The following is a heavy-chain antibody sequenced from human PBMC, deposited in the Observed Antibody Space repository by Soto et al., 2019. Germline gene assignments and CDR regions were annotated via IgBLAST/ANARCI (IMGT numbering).Heavy chain of an antibody. V-gene: IGHV1-69*06. CDR2: IIPIFGTA. J-gene: IGHJ4*02. CDR1: GGTFSSYA. CDR3: ARSPTKLWFPSLVKYFDD. D-gene: IGHD5-18*01. Sequence: SVEVCCTGSGGTFSSYAIRWVRQATGQGLEWVGGIIPIFGTANYAQKFQGRVTITADKSTSTAYMELSSLRSEDTAVYYCARSPTKLWFPSLVKYFDDWGQGTLVTVSS.